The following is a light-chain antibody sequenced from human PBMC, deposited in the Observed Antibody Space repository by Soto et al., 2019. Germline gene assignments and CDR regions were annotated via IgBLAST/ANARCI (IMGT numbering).Light chain of an antibody. Sequence: EIVLTQSPGTLSLSPGERATLSCRASQSVSSSYLAWYQQKPGQAPRLLIHGASSRATGIPDRFSGSGSGTDFTLTIRRLGPEDFAVYYCQQYGSSLFGPGTKVDIK. CDR1: QSVSSSY. CDR2: GAS. CDR3: QQYGSSL. V-gene: IGKV3-20*01. J-gene: IGKJ3*01.